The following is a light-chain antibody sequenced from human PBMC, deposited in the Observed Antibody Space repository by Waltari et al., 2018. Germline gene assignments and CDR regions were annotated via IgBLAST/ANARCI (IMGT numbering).Light chain of an antibody. CDR1: QSFLHSNGYTY. CDR2: LGA. Sequence: EIVMSQCPLSLSVTRGEAASISCRPSQSFLHSNGYTYLDWYLQKPVQSPQRLIYLGANRASGVPDRFSGSGSGTDFTLEISRVEAEDVGLYYCMQALQTPYAFGQGTKLEIK. V-gene: IGKV2-28*01. CDR3: MQALQTPYA. J-gene: IGKJ2*01.